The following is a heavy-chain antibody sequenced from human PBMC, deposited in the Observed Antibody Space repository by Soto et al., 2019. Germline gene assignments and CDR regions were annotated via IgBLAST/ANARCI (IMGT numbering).Heavy chain of an antibody. V-gene: IGHV1-69*01. D-gene: IGHD6-6*01. CDR2: LIPIFGTA. CDR1: GGTFSSYA. J-gene: IGHJ6*02. CDR3: ARNLGYSSSSGYYGMDV. Sequence: QVQLGQSGAEVKKPGSSVKVSCKASGGTFSSYAISWVRQAPGQELEWMGGLIPIFGTANYAQKFQGRVTITADESTSTAYMELSSLRSEDTAVYYCARNLGYSSSSGYYGMDVWGQGTTVTVSS.